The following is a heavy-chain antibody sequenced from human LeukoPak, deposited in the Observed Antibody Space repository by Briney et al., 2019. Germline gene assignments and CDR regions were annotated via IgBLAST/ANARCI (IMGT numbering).Heavy chain of an antibody. CDR2: ISSSSSYT. Sequence: GGSLRLSCAASGFTFSDYYMSWIRQAPGKGLEWVSYISSSSSYTNYADSVKGRFTISRDNAQNSLYLQMNSLRAEDTAVYYCARVAADYYYGMDVWGQGTTVTVSS. CDR3: ARVAADYYYGMDV. D-gene: IGHD6-13*01. J-gene: IGHJ6*02. V-gene: IGHV3-11*06. CDR1: GFTFSDYY.